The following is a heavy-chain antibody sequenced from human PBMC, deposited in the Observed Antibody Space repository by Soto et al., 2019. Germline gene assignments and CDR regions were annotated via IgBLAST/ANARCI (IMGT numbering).Heavy chain of an antibody. CDR3: ARDPSHSYYTLFYYFDY. J-gene: IGHJ4*02. D-gene: IGHD1-26*01. CDR1: GFTFSTYA. V-gene: IGHV3-23*01. CDR2: ISGSGSNT. Sequence: PGGSLRLSCAASGFTFSTYAMSWVRQAPGKXLEWVSAISGSGSNTYYADSVKGRSTISRDDSKSTLYLQMNSLRAEDTAVYYCARDPSHSYYTLFYYFDYWGQGALVTVSS.